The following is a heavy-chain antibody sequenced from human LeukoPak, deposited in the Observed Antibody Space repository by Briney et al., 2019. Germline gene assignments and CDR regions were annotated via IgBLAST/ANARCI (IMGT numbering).Heavy chain of an antibody. J-gene: IGHJ5*02. Sequence: GGSLRLSCAASGFTFNGYWMSWVRQAPGKGLEWVANIKEDGSAQYYVGSVKGRFTISRDNAKNSLNLQMNSLRAEDTAVYYCAASSNAPGNHWGQGTLVTVSS. CDR2: IKEDGSAQ. CDR1: GFTFNGYW. D-gene: IGHD2-2*01. CDR3: AASSNAPGNH. V-gene: IGHV3-7*01.